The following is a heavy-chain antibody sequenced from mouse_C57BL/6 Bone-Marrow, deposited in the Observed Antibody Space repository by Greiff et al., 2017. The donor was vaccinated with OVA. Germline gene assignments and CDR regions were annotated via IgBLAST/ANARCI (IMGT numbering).Heavy chain of an antibody. J-gene: IGHJ4*01. V-gene: IGHV10-3*01. D-gene: IGHD4-1*01. CDR2: IRSKSSNYAT. Sequence: EVQLQQSGGGLVQPKGSLKLSCAASGFTFNTYAMHWVRQAPGKGLEWVARIRSKSSNYATYYADLVKDRFTISREDSQSMRYLQMNNLRTEDTAMYYCVRDLTGTKPYAMDYWGKGTSVTVSS. CDR3: VRDLTGTKPYAMDY. CDR1: GFTFNTYA.